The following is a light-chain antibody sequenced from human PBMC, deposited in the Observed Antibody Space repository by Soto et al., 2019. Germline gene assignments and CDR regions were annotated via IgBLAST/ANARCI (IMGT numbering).Light chain of an antibody. Sequence: QSVLTQPPSASGTPGQRVTISCSGSSSNIGRNTVNWYQQVPGTAPKLLIHSNNQRPSGVPARISGSKSGTSASLAISGLQSEDEADYYCAAWDDSLNGAVFGGGTQLTVL. CDR2: SNN. V-gene: IGLV1-44*01. CDR3: AAWDDSLNGAV. CDR1: SSNIGRNT. J-gene: IGLJ7*01.